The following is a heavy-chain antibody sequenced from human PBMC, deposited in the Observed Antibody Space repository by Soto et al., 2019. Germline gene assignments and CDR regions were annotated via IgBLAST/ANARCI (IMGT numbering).Heavy chain of an antibody. CDR1: GGTFSSYA. Sequence: SVKVSCKASGGTFSSYAISWVRQAPGQGLEWMGGIIPIFGTANYAQKFQGRVTITADESTSTAYMELSSLRSDDTAVYYCARGVEDIAAAATTDFDYWGQGTLVTVSA. J-gene: IGHJ4*02. CDR3: ARGVEDIAAAATTDFDY. D-gene: IGHD6-25*01. V-gene: IGHV1-69*13. CDR2: IIPIFGTA.